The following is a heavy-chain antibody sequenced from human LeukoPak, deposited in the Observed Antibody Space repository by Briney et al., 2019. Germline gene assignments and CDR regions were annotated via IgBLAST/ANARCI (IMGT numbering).Heavy chain of an antibody. D-gene: IGHD3-3*01. CDR2: FDPEDGET. CDR1: GYTLTELS. J-gene: IGHJ4*02. Sequence: GASVKVSCEVSGYTLTELSMHWVRQAPGKGLEWMGGFDPEDGETIYAQKFQGRVTMTEDTSTDTAYMELSSLRSEDTAVYYCATGLRFLEYYFDYWGQGTLVTVSS. CDR3: ATGLRFLEYYFDY. V-gene: IGHV1-24*01.